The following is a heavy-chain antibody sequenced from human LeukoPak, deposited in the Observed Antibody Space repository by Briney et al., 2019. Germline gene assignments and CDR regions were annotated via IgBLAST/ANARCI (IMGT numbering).Heavy chain of an antibody. V-gene: IGHV1-69*01. CDR3: ARSGYYDSSLDY. CDR2: IIPIFGTA. J-gene: IGHJ4*02. CDR1: GGTFSSYA. Sequence: ASVKVSCKASGGTFSSYAISWVRQAPGQGLEWMGGIIPIFGTANCAQKFQGRVTITADESTSTAYMELSSLRSEDTAVYYCARSGYYDSSLDYWGQGTLVTVSS. D-gene: IGHD3-22*01.